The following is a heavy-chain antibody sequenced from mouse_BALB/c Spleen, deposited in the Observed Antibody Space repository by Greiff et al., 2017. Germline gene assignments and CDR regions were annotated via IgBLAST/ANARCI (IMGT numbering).Heavy chain of an antibody. Sequence: VQLQQSGAELVRPGALVKLSCKASGFNIKDYYMHWVKQRPEQGLEWIGWIDPENGNTIYDPKFQGKASITADTSSNTAYLQLSSLTSEDTAVYYCARERTGFAYWGQGTLVTVSA. J-gene: IGHJ3*01. V-gene: IGHV14-1*02. CDR1: GFNIKDYY. CDR3: ARERTGFAY. CDR2: IDPENGNT.